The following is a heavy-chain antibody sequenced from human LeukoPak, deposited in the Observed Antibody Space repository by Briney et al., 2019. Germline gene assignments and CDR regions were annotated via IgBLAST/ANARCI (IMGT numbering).Heavy chain of an antibody. J-gene: IGHJ4*02. CDR3: AASPDYYDSSGYSYYFDY. CDR2: IVVGSGNT. Sequence: SVKVSCKASGFTFTRTALQWERQARGQRLEWIGWIVVGSGNTNYAQKFQERVTITRDMSTSTAYMELSSLRSEDTAVYYCAASPDYYDSSGYSYYFDYRGQGTLVTVSS. D-gene: IGHD3-22*01. V-gene: IGHV1-58*01. CDR1: GFTFTRTA.